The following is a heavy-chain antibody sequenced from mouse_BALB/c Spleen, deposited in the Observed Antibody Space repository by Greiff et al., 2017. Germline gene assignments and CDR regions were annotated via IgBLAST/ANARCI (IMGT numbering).Heavy chain of an antibody. V-gene: IGHV2-2*02. CDR2: IWSGGST. CDR3: ARDYYGSRGYWYFDV. CDR1: GFSLTSYG. Sequence: VQLVESGPGLVQPSQSLSITCTVSGFSLTSYGVHWVRQSPGKGLEWLGVIWSGGSTDYNAAFISRLSISKDNSKSQVFFKMNSLQANDTAIYYCARDYYGSRGYWYFDVWGAGTTVTVSS. J-gene: IGHJ1*01. D-gene: IGHD1-1*01.